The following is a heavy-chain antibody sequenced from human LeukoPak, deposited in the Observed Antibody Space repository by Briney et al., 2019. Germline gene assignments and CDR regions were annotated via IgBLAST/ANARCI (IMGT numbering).Heavy chain of an antibody. Sequence: GGSLRLSCAASGFTFSSYAMHWVRQAPGKGLEWVAVISYDGSNKYYADSVKGRFTISRDNSKSTLYLQMNSLRAEDTAVYYCARDNDSSGWYRYYHYGMDVWGQGTTVTVSS. V-gene: IGHV3-30*04. CDR1: GFTFSSYA. J-gene: IGHJ6*02. D-gene: IGHD6-19*01. CDR3: ARDNDSSGWYRYYHYGMDV. CDR2: ISYDGSNK.